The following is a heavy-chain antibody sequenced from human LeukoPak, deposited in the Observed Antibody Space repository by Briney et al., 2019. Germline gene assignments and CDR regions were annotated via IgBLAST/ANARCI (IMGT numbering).Heavy chain of an antibody. CDR1: GGSISSGGYY. D-gene: IGHD6-19*01. Sequence: NPSQTLSLTCTVSGGSISSGGYYWSWIRQHPGKGLEWIGYIYYSGSTNYNPSLKSRVTISVDTSKNQFSLKLSSVTAADTAVYYCARVGGDSSGWYRRREGRYYFDYWGQGTLVTVSS. CDR3: ARVGGDSSGWYRRREGRYYFDY. CDR2: IYYSGST. V-gene: IGHV4-61*08. J-gene: IGHJ4*02.